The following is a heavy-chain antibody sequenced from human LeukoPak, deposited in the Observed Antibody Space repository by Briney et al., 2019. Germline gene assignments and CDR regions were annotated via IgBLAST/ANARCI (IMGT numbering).Heavy chain of an antibody. CDR2: IATIVGT. Sequence: GGSLRLPCTASGFVFSDYAMSWVRQAPGKGLEWVSAIATIVGTFYADSVKGRFTISRDNSKNTLYLEMNSLRAEDTAVYYCVKPDYDYWGGYYTPFDFWGQGTLVTVSS. CDR1: GFVFSDYA. J-gene: IGHJ4*02. D-gene: IGHD3-3*01. CDR3: VKPDYDYWGGYYTPFDF. V-gene: IGHV3-23*01.